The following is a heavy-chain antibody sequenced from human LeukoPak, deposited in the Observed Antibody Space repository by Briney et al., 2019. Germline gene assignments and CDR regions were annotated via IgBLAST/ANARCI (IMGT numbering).Heavy chain of an antibody. D-gene: IGHD2-15*01. CDR1: GYTFTSYY. V-gene: IGHV1-46*01. CDR3: ARESAPATRYYYYYYGMDV. Sequence: ASVKVSCKASGYTFTSYYMHWVRQAPGQGLEWMGIINPSGGSTSYAQKFQGRVTMTRDTSTGTVYMELSSLRSEDTAVYYCARESAPATRYYYYYYGMDVWGQGTTVTVSS. CDR2: INPSGGST. J-gene: IGHJ6*02.